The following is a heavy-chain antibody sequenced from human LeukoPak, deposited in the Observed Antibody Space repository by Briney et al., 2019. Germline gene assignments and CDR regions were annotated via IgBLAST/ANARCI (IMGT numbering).Heavy chain of an antibody. J-gene: IGHJ3*02. CDR3: ASSHQLVTYAFDI. D-gene: IGHD6-13*01. CDR2: IYHSGST. Sequence: PSETLSLTCAVSGGSISSSNWWSWVRQPPGKGLEWIGEIYHSGSTNYNPSLKSRVTMSVDTSKNQFSLKLRSVTAADTAVYYCASSHQLVTYAFDIWGQGTMVTVSS. CDR1: GGSISSSNW. V-gene: IGHV4-4*02.